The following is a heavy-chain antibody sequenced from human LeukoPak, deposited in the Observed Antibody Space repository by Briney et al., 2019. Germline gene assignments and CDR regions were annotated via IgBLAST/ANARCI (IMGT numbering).Heavy chain of an antibody. Sequence: PSETLSLTCAVYGGSFSGYYWSWIRQPPGKGLEWIGEINHSGSTNYNPSLKSRVTISVDTSKNQFSLKLSSVTAADTAVYYCARVRVWFGELLSSKTKRPYGMDVWGQGTTVTVSS. D-gene: IGHD3-10*01. V-gene: IGHV4-34*01. J-gene: IGHJ6*02. CDR3: ARVRVWFGELLSSKTKRPYGMDV. CDR1: GGSFSGYY. CDR2: INHSGST.